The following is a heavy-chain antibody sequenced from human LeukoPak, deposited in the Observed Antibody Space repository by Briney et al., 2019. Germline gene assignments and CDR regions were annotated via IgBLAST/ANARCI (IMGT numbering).Heavy chain of an antibody. CDR1: GGSISSGGYY. J-gene: IGHJ4*02. CDR3: ARRLRVVPAAIRPRPFDY. CDR2: IYHSGSI. V-gene: IGHV4-30-2*01. D-gene: IGHD2-2*02. Sequence: SQTLSLTCTVSGGSISSGGYYWSWIRQPPGKGLEWIGYIYHSGSIYYNPSLKSRVTISVDRSKNQFSLKLSSVTAADTAVYYCARRLRVVPAAIRPRPFDYWGQGALVTVSS.